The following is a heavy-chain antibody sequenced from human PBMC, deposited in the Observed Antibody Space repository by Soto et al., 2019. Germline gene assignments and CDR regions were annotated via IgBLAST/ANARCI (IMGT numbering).Heavy chain of an antibody. CDR2: INAGNGNT. Sequence: ASVKVSCKASGXTFTSYAMHWVRQAPGQRLEWMGWINAGNGNTKYSQKFQGRVTITRDTSASTAYMELSSLRSEDTAVYYCALTHYYYYYMDVWGKGTTVTVSS. D-gene: IGHD2-21*02. CDR1: GXTFTSYA. CDR3: ALTHYYYYYMDV. V-gene: IGHV1-3*01. J-gene: IGHJ6*03.